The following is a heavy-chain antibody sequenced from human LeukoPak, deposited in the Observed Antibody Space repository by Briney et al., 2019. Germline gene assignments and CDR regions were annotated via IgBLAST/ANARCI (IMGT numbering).Heavy chain of an antibody. J-gene: IGHJ4*02. CDR2: INPSGGST. CDR3: AKDGEYSSSLSWYYFDY. CDR1: GYTLTTYY. D-gene: IGHD6-6*01. V-gene: IGHV1-46*01. Sequence: ASVKVSCKASGYTLTTYYMHWVRQAPGQGLEWMGTINPSGGSTSYAQKFQGRVTMTRDTSTSTVYMELSSLRAEDTAVYYCAKDGEYSSSLSWYYFDYWGQGTLVTVSS.